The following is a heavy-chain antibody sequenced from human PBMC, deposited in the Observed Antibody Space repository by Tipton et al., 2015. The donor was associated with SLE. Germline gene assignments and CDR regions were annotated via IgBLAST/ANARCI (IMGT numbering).Heavy chain of an antibody. CDR1: GGSVSSGSYF. CDR2: IYYSGST. J-gene: IGHJ5*02. Sequence: TLSLTCTVSGGSVSSGSYFWSWIRQPPGKGLEWIGYIYYSGSTNYNPSLKSRVTISVDTSKNQFSLKLSSVTAADTAVYYCARRMILGGWYGPWGQGTLVTVSS. CDR3: ARRMILGGWYGP. V-gene: IGHV4-61*01. D-gene: IGHD2-15*01.